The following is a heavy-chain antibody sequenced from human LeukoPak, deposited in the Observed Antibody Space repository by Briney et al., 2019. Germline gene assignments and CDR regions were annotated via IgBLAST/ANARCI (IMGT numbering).Heavy chain of an antibody. CDR3: ARGSESV. CDR1: GFTFSSYS. V-gene: IGHV3-21*01. Sequence: GGSLRLSCAASGFTFSSYSMNWVRQAPGKGLEWVSSFSSSSSSYIYYADSVKGRFTISRDNAKNSLYLQMNSLRAEDTAVYYCARGSESVWGKGTTVTVSS. D-gene: IGHD3-10*01. CDR2: FSSSSSSYI. J-gene: IGHJ6*04.